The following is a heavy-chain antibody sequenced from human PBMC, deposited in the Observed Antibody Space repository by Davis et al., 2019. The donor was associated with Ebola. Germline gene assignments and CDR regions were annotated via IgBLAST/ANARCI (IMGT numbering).Heavy chain of an antibody. J-gene: IGHJ4*02. Sequence: PSETLSLTCTVSAYSISSGYYWGWIRQPPGKGLEWIGSIYHGGTTYYNPSLKSRVTISVDTSENQFSLRLSSVTAADTAVYYCARVNHGIAAAGVYFDYWGQGTLVTVSS. CDR2: IYHGGTT. D-gene: IGHD6-13*01. CDR3: ARVNHGIAAAGVYFDY. CDR1: AYSISSGYY. V-gene: IGHV4-38-2*02.